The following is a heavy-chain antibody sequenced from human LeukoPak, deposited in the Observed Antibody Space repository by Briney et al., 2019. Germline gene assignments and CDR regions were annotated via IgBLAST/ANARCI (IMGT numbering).Heavy chain of an antibody. CDR2: INHSGST. D-gene: IGHD6-19*01. V-gene: IGHV4-34*01. Sequence: PSETLSLTWAVYGGSFSGYYWSWIRQPPGKGLEWIGEINHSGSTNYNPSLKSRVTISVDTSKNQFSLKLSSVTAADTAVYYCARGGSGWYFGVLGIDYWGQGTLVTVSS. CDR3: ARGGSGWYFGVLGIDY. CDR1: GGSFSGYY. J-gene: IGHJ4*02.